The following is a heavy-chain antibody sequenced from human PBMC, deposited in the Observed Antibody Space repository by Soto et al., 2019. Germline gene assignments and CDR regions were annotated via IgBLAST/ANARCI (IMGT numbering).Heavy chain of an antibody. CDR2: IYYSGSS. J-gene: IGHJ4*02. CDR3: ARAPRGNYGYPSYFDY. V-gene: IGHV4-39*01. CDR1: GGSISSINDY. D-gene: IGHD3-10*01. Sequence: PSETLSLTCTVSGGSISSINDYWGWIRQPPGKGLEWIGSIYYSGSSYYNPSLKSRVTISVDTSKNQFSLKLNSVTAADTNGNNCARAPRGNYGYPSYFDYWGQGTLVTVSS.